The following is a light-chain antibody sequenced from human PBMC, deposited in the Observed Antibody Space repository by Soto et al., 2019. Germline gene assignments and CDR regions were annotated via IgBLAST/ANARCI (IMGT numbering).Light chain of an antibody. CDR3: QQGYSTPRT. CDR2: AAS. V-gene: IGKV1-39*01. J-gene: IGKJ2*01. CDR1: QMIDTY. Sequence: DIRLTESPSSLSASVGDIFAIRCRASQMIDTYLNWYQQKPGKAPSLLIYAASRLQSGVPSRFRGSGSETQFTLTISGLQPDDFATYYCQQGYSTPRTFGQGTKVDIK.